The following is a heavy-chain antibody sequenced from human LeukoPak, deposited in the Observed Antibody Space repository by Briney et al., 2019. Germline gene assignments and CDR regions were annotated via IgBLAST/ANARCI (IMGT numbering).Heavy chain of an antibody. CDR3: ATTQPAPAADRYHFNY. CDR2: INSDGSST. Sequence: RAGGSLRLSCAASGFTFSSYWMHWVRQAPGKGLVWVSRINSDGSSTSYADSVKGRFTISRDTSKNTLYLQIDSLTAEDAAVYYCATTQPAPAADRYHFNYWGQGTQVTVSS. V-gene: IGHV3-74*01. J-gene: IGHJ4*02. CDR1: GFTFSSYW. D-gene: IGHD6-13*01.